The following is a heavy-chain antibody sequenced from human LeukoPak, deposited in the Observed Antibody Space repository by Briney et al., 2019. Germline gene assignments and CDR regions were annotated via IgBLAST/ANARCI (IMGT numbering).Heavy chain of an antibody. D-gene: IGHD3-22*01. CDR1: GYSFTSYW. CDR2: IYPGDSDT. CDR3: ARQSTYYYDSSAISPPGY. V-gene: IGHV5-51*01. Sequence: GESLKISCKGSGYSFTSYWIGWVRQMPGKGLEWMGIIYPGDSDTRYSPSFQGQVTISADKSISTAYLQWSSLEASDTAMYYCARQSTYYYDSSAISPPGYWGQGTLVTVSS. J-gene: IGHJ4*02.